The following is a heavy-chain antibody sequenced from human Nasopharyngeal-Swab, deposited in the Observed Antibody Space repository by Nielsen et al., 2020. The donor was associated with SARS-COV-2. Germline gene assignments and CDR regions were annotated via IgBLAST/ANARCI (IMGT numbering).Heavy chain of an antibody. D-gene: IGHD1-26*01. CDR2: IDMRGRTT. CDR3: VRGPVEGATGYFQF. CDR1: GSTFSNYW. J-gene: IGHJ1*01. Sequence: GRSLRLSCATSGSTFSNYWMHWVRQAPGKGLEWVARIDMRGRTTTHADSVKGRFTISRDNAKNNLSLQMNSLTPADTAVYFCVRGPVEGATGYFQFWGQGTLVTVSS. V-gene: IGHV3-74*03.